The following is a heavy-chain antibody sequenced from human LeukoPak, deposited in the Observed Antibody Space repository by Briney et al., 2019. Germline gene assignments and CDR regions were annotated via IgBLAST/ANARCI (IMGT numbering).Heavy chain of an antibody. CDR1: GFTFSSYG. D-gene: IGHD4/OR15-4a*01. CDR3: ARRAGAYSHPYDY. CDR2: ISGSGGST. Sequence: GGSLRLSCAASGFTFSSYGMSWVRQAAGKGLEWDSAISGSGGSTYYADSVKGRFTISRDNSKNTLYLQMNSLRADDTAVYYCARRAGAYSHPYDYWGQGTLVTVSS. V-gene: IGHV3-23*01. J-gene: IGHJ4*02.